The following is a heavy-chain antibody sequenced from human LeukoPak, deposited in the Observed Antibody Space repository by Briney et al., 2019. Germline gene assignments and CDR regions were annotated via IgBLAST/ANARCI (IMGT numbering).Heavy chain of an antibody. Sequence: PSETLSLTCTVSAGSISSSSSYWGWIRQPPGKGLEWIGNIYYSGNTYYNPSLKSRVTISVDTSKNNFSLRLSSVTAADMAVYYCARLRGGSHYYFDNWGQGTLVTVSS. J-gene: IGHJ4*02. D-gene: IGHD1-26*01. CDR1: AGSISSSSSY. CDR3: ARLRGGSHYYFDN. CDR2: IYYSGNT. V-gene: IGHV4-39*02.